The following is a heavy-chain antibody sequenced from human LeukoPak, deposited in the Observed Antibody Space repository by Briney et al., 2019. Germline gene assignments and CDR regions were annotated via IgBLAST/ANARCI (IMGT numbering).Heavy chain of an antibody. J-gene: IGHJ4*02. CDR3: ARGRAGYCSGGSCFLDY. CDR1: GYTFTSYA. Sequence: ASVKVSCKASGYTFTSYAMHWVRQAPGQRLEWMGWMNPNSGNTGYAQKFQGRVTMTRNTSISTAYMELSSLRSEDTAVYYCARGRAGYCSGGSCFLDYWGQGTLVTVSS. V-gene: IGHV1-8*02. D-gene: IGHD2-15*01. CDR2: MNPNSGNT.